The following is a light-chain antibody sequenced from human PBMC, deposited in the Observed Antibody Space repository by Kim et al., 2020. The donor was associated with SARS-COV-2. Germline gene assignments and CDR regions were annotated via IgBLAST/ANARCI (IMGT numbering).Light chain of an antibody. CDR2: RDN. J-gene: IGLJ1*01. Sequence: SYELTQPSSVSVALGQTARITCERHNIGRRGVNWYQQTPGQAPILVIYRDNMRPSGIPERFSGSNSGDTATLTISRAQAGDEADYYCQVWDSSTYVFGTGTKVTVL. CDR3: QVWDSSTYV. CDR1: NIGRRG. V-gene: IGLV3-9*01.